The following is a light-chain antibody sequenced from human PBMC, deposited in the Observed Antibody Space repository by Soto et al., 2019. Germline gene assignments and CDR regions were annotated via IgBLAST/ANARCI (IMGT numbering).Light chain of an antibody. Sequence: DIQMTQSPSAMSASVGDRVTITCRARQGMNNYLVWFQQKPGKVPKRLISAASSLQGGVPSRFSGSGFGTEFTLTISTLQPEDFATYYCLHHHSFPLAFGGGTKVDLK. CDR1: QGMNNY. J-gene: IGKJ4*01. CDR2: AAS. V-gene: IGKV1-17*03. CDR3: LHHHSFPLA.